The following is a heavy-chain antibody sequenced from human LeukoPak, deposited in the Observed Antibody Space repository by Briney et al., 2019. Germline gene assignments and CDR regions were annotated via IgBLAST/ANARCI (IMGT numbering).Heavy chain of an antibody. J-gene: IGHJ4*02. CDR1: GFTFSSYW. CDR3: ARSSGWSNFDY. D-gene: IGHD6-19*01. V-gene: IGHV3-74*01. Sequence: GGSLRLSCAASGFTFSSYWMHWVRQAPGKGLVWVSRINSDGSSTSYADSVKGRFTISRDNAKNTLYLQMNSLRAEDTAVYYCARSSGWSNFDYWGQGTLVTVSS. CDR2: INSDGSST.